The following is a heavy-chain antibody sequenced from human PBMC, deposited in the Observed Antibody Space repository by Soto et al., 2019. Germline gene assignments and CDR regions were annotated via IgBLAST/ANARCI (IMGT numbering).Heavy chain of an antibody. D-gene: IGHD2-15*01. CDR2: ISYDGTNQ. CDR1: GFPFSSYD. V-gene: IGHV3-30*03. Sequence: QVQLVESGGGVVQPGRSLRLSCAASGFPFSSYDMHWVRQAPGKGLDWVALISYDGTNQYYADSVKGRFTVSRDNSKNTLYLHMSRLRAEDTAVYYCAGGQYYFDYCGHGTPVSVSS. J-gene: IGHJ4*01. CDR3: AGGQYYFDY.